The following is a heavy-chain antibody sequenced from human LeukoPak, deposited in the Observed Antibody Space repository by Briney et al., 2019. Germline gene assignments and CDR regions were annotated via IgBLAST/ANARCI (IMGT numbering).Heavy chain of an antibody. Sequence: PSETLSLTCTVSGASITSSNYYWLWLRQPPGKGLEWIGSVYYSGSTYYNPSLKSRLTISLDTSKNQFSLKLSSVTAADTAVYYCANTQGYGEDAFDIWGQGTMVTVSS. CDR2: VYYSGST. CDR1: GASITSSNYY. J-gene: IGHJ3*02. V-gene: IGHV4-39*01. D-gene: IGHD4-17*01. CDR3: ANTQGYGEDAFDI.